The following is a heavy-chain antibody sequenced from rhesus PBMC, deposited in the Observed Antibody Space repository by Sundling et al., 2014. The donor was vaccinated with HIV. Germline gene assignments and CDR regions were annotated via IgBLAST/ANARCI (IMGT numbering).Heavy chain of an antibody. Sequence: QVQLHESGPGLVRPSATLSLTCVVSGGPINDSYSWNWIRQPPGQGLEWIGCISGRRGNTSYNPSLESRVTISTDTSRNQISLRLTSVTAADTAVYYCARAPRLLLTASDYWGQGVLVTVSS. CDR2: ISGRRGNT. J-gene: IGHJ4*01. V-gene: IGHV4-106*01. D-gene: IGHD2-15*01. CDR3: ARAPRLLLTASDY. CDR1: GGPINDSYS.